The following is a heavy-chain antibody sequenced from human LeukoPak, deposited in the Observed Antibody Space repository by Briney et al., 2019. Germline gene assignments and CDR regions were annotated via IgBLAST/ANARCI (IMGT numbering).Heavy chain of an antibody. V-gene: IGHV3-30-3*01. Sequence: GRSLRPSRPAYGFTFSTYSMHWVRQAPGKGLEWVAVISYDGTNIYYADCVKGRFTISRDNSKNTLCLQMNSLRAEDTAVYYCARDHITLVRGVIYYYYGVDVWGQGTTATVSS. D-gene: IGHD3-10*01. J-gene: IGHJ6*02. CDR2: ISYDGTNI. CDR1: GFTFSTYS. CDR3: ARDHITLVRGVIYYYYGVDV.